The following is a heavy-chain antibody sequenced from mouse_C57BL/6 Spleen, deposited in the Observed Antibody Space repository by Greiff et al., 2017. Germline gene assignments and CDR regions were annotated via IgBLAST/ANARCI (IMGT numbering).Heavy chain of an antibody. D-gene: IGHD4-1*01. CDR2: IYPGSGNT. J-gene: IGHJ3*01. CDR1: GYTFTDYY. CDR3: AREDLTPFAY. V-gene: IGHV1-76*01. Sequence: QVQLQQSGAELVRPGASVKLSCKASGYTFTDYYINWVKQRPGQGLEWIARIYPGSGNTYYNEKFKGKATLTAEKSSSTAYMQLSSLTSEDSAVYFCAREDLTPFAYWGQGTLVTVSA.